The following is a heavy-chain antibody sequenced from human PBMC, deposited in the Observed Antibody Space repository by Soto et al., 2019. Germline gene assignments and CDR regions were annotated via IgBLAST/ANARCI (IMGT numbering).Heavy chain of an antibody. CDR2: IYPSDSDT. D-gene: IGHD3-3*01. J-gene: IGHJ4*02. V-gene: IGHV5-51*01. CDR1: GYNFAGYW. CDR3: ARGGVSTRTFDY. Sequence: GEALKLSCKGPGYNFAGYWIAWVCQMPGEGLELMGIIYPSDSDTRYRPSVQGQVPISADKSISSAYLQWSSLRASDTAMYYCARGGVSTRTFDYWGQGTPVTVSS.